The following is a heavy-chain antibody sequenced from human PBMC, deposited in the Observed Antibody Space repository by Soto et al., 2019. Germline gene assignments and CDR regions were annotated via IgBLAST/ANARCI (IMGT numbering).Heavy chain of an antibody. Sequence: SXSLSCAATGFTIISYYMHWVLQAPGRRREGVAVISYDGSNKYYADSAKGRFTSSRDNSKNTLYLQMNSLRAEDTAVYYCAKDGRDYDSSGYYYYIDYWGQGTLVTVSS. CDR3: AKDGRDYDSSGYYYYIDY. CDR1: GFTIISYY. CDR2: ISYDGSNK. D-gene: IGHD3-22*01. V-gene: IGHV3-30*18. J-gene: IGHJ4*02.